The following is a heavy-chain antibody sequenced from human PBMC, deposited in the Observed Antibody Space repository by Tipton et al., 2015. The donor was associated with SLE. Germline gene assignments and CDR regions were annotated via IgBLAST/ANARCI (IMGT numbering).Heavy chain of an antibody. CDR3: ARGAPREKEYYYYYMDV. V-gene: IGHV4-59*01. Sequence: TLSLTCSVSGGSITSYHWTWIRQSPGKGLEWIGNVYYTGSANYNPSLKSRLTISVDTSKNQFSLTLTSVTAADTAVYYCARGAPREKEYYYYYMDVWGKGTTVTVSS. J-gene: IGHJ6*03. CDR1: GGSITSYH. CDR2: VYYTGSA.